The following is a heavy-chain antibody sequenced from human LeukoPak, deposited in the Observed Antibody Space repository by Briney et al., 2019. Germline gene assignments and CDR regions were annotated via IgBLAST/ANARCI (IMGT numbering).Heavy chain of an antibody. D-gene: IGHD3-22*01. CDR1: GFTFGDCA. V-gene: IGHV3-49*04. Sequence: PGGSLRLSCTTSGFTFGDCAMNWVRQAPGKGLEWVGFIRSKAYGGTTEYAASVKGRFTISRDDYKSIAYLQMNSLKTEDTAVYYCTGGSSGYPDYWGQGTLVTVSS. CDR2: IRSKAYGGTT. J-gene: IGHJ4*02. CDR3: TGGSSGYPDY.